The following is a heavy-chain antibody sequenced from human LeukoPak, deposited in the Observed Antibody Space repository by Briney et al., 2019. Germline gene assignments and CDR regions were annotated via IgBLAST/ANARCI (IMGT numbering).Heavy chain of an antibody. CDR3: ARGEGSSGWYGVDY. Sequence: GGSLRLSCAAAGFTFSDYYMSWIRQAPGKGREWVSYISSSSSYTNYADSVKGRFTISRDNAKNSLYLQMNSLRAEDTAVYYCARGEGSSGWYGVDYWGQGTLVTVSS. J-gene: IGHJ4*02. CDR1: GFTFSDYY. D-gene: IGHD6-19*01. CDR2: ISSSSSYT. V-gene: IGHV3-11*06.